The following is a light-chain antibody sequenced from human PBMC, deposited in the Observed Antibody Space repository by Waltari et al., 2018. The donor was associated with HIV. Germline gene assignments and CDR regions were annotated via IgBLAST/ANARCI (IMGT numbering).Light chain of an antibody. Sequence: DIVMTQPPLSLPVTPGEPASISCRSSQSLLHSNGYNYLDWYLQKPGQSPQLLIYLGSNRASGVPDRFSGSGSGTDCTLKISRVEAEEVGVYYCIQALQTPPYSFGQGTKLEIK. CDR1: QSLLHSNGYNY. V-gene: IGKV2-28*01. CDR2: LGS. J-gene: IGKJ2*03. CDR3: IQALQTPPYS.